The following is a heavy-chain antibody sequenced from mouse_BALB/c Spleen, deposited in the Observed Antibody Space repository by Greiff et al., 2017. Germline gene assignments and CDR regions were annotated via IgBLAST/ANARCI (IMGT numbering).Heavy chain of an antibody. CDR3: ARDRYGNHWYFDV. Sequence: VKLQESGPGLVAPSQSLSITCTVSGFSLTSYGVHWVRQPPGKGLEWLGVIWAGGSTNYNSALMSRLSISKDNSKSQVFLKMNSLQTDDTAMYYCARDRYGNHWYFDVWGAGTTVTVSS. D-gene: IGHD2-10*02. J-gene: IGHJ1*01. CDR1: GFSLTSYG. V-gene: IGHV2-9*02. CDR2: IWAGGST.